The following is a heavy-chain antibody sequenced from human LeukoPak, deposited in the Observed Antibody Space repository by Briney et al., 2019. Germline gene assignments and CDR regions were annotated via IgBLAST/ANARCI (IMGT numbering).Heavy chain of an antibody. CDR2: ISGSGGST. CDR1: GFTVSSNY. V-gene: IGHV3-23*01. Sequence: PGGSLRLSCAASGFTVSSNYMSWVRQAPGKGLEWVSAISGSGGSTYYADSVKGRFTISRDNSKNTLYLQMNSLRAEDTAVYYCAKDQIVVITGSNDYWGQGTLVTVSS. D-gene: IGHD3-22*01. J-gene: IGHJ4*02. CDR3: AKDQIVVITGSNDY.